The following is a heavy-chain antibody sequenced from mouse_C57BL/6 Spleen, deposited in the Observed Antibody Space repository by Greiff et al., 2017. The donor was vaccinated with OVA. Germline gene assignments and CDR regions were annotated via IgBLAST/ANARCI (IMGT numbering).Heavy chain of an antibody. V-gene: IGHV5-17*01. J-gene: IGHJ2*01. CDR3: ARRITTVNYFDY. CDR2: ISSGSSTI. D-gene: IGHD1-1*01. CDR1: GFTFSDYG. Sequence: EVKLMESGGGLVKPGGSLKLSCAASGFTFSDYGMHWVRQAPEKGLEWVAYISSGSSTIYYADTVKGRFTISRDNAKNTLFLQMTSLRSEDTAMYYCARRITTVNYFDYWGQGTTLTVSS.